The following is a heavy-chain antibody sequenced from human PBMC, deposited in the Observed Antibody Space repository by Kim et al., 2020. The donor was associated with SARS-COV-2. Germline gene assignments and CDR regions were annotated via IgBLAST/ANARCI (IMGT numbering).Heavy chain of an antibody. Sequence: ASVKVSCKASGYTFTDYSIHWVRQAPGRGLECMAWISTDSGATNNAQKFQDRITLTRDTSINTTYMELRSLRSDDTAAYFCARGDTVVASRYYYAMDVWGQGTTVTVSS. V-gene: IGHV1-2*02. CDR3: ARGDTVVASRYYYAMDV. D-gene: IGHD2-21*01. CDR2: ISTDSGAT. J-gene: IGHJ6*02. CDR1: GYTFTDYS.